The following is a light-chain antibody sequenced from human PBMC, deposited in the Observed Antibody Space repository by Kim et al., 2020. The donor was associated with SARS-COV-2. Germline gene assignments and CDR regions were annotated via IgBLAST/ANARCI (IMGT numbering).Light chain of an antibody. J-gene: IGLJ2*01. CDR1: SGHSSYA. Sequence: GASVKLTCTLSSGHSSYAIAWHQQQPEKDPRYLMKLNSDGSHSKGDGIPDRFSGSSSGAERYLTISSLQSEDEADYYCQTWGTGVVFGGGTQLTVL. CDR3: QTWGTGVV. V-gene: IGLV4-69*01. CDR2: LNSDGSH.